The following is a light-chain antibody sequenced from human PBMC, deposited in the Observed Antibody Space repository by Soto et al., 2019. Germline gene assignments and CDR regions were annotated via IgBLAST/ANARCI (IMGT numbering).Light chain of an antibody. CDR2: EVS. J-gene: IGLJ2*01. CDR1: SSDVGGYDY. Sequence: QSALTQPASVSGSPGQSITISCTGTSSDVGGYDYVSWYQHHPGKVPKLIIYEVSKRPSGVSHRFSGSKSGNTASLTISGLQTEDEADYYCSSSTAPSALVFGGGTKLTVL. CDR3: SSSTAPSALV. V-gene: IGLV2-14*01.